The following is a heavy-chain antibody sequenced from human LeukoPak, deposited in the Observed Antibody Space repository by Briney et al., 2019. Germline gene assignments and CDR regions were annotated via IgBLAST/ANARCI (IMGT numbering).Heavy chain of an antibody. D-gene: IGHD4-23*01. Sequence: GGSLRLSCAASGFTFSTYGMSWVRQAPGKGLEWVSVISGSGGITFYADSVKGRFAISRDYSKSTLYLQMNSLRAEDTAVYYCAKIGGNVVFWGQGTLVTVSS. CDR3: AKIGGNVVF. CDR1: GFTFSTYG. CDR2: ISGSGGIT. V-gene: IGHV3-23*01. J-gene: IGHJ4*02.